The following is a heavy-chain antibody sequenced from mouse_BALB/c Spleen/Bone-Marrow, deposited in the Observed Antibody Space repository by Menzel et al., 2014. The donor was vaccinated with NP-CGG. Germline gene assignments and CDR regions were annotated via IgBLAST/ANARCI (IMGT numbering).Heavy chain of an antibody. CDR1: GYTFTSYT. V-gene: IGHV1-4*02. D-gene: IGHD4-1*01. CDR2: INPSRGYT. Sequence: VQVVESGAELARPGASVKMSCKASGYTFTSYTIQWVKQRPGQGLEWIGYINPSRGYTDYNQKFKDKTTLTADKSSNTAYMQLTSLTSEDSAVYSCAREARTGAWFTYWGQGTLVTVSA. J-gene: IGHJ3*01. CDR3: AREARTGAWFTY.